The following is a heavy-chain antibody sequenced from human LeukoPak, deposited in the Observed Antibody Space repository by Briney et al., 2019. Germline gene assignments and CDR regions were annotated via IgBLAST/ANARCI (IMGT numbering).Heavy chain of an antibody. CDR2: IYPGDSDT. CDR3: SVGGSSSLFDY. V-gene: IGHV5-51*01. J-gene: IGHJ4*02. CDR1: GYSFTSYW. D-gene: IGHD6-6*01. Sequence: GESLQISCKGSGYSFTSYWIGWVRPMPGKGLEWMGIIYPGDSDTRYSPSFQGQVTISADKSISTAYLQWRSLKASDTAMYYCSVGGSSSLFDYWGQGTLVTVSS.